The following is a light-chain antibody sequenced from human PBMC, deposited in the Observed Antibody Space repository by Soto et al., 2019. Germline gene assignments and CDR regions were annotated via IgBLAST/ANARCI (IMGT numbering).Light chain of an antibody. CDR3: QQYKNWPL. CDR1: QSVRSH. CDR2: GAS. Sequence: IVMTQSPATLSVSPGEGVTLSCRASQSVRSHLAWYQQKPGQPPRLLIYGASTRATGIPARFSGSGFGTEFTITISSLQSEDFAVYYCQQYKNWPLFGQGTRLEIK. J-gene: IGKJ5*01. V-gene: IGKV3-15*01.